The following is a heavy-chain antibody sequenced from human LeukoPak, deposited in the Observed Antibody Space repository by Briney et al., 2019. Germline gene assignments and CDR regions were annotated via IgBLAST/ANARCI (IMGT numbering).Heavy chain of an antibody. CDR3: ARGLVLAAAGRYNWFDP. CDR1: GGSFSGYY. CDR2: INHSGSN. Sequence: PSETLSLTCAVYGGSFSGYYWSWIRQPPGKGLEWIGEINHSGSNNYNPSLKSRVTISVDTSKNQFSLKLSSVTAADTAVYYCARGLVLAAAGRYNWFDPWGQGTLVTVSS. J-gene: IGHJ5*02. D-gene: IGHD6-13*01. V-gene: IGHV4-34*01.